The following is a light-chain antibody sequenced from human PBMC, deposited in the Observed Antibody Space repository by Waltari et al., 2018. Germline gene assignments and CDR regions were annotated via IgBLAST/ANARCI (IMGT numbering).Light chain of an antibody. CDR2: DVS. Sequence: QSALTQPASVSGSPGQSITISCTGTSSDVGGYNYVSWYQQHPGKAPQLMIYDVSNRPSGVSNRVYGSKAGNTASLTISGLQAEDEADYYCSSYTSISTLGVVFGGGTKLTVL. J-gene: IGLJ2*01. V-gene: IGLV2-14*03. CDR3: SSYTSISTLGVV. CDR1: SSDVGGYNY.